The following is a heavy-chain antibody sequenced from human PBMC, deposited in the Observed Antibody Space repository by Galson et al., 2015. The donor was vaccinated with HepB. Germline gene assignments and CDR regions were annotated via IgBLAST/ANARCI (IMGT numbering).Heavy chain of an antibody. CDR1: GFTFSDYY. CDR3: ARDIAVAGIFEDYYYMDV. CDR2: ISSSGSTI. D-gene: IGHD6-19*01. V-gene: IGHV3-11*01. J-gene: IGHJ6*03. Sequence: SLRLSCAASGFTFSDYYMSWIRQAPGKGLEWVSYISSSGSTIYYADSVKGRFTISRDNAKNSLYLQMNSLRAEDTAVYYCARDIAVAGIFEDYYYMDVWGKGTTVTVSS.